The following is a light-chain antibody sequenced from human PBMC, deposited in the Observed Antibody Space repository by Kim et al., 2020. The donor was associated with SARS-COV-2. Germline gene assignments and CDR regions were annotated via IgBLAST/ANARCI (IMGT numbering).Light chain of an antibody. CDR2: DVS. V-gene: IGLV2-14*03. J-gene: IGLJ2*01. CDR1: SSDFGCYNY. CDR3: SSYTSNSTLV. Sequence: GQSISISYNGTSSDFGCYNYVSWYQQNTGKVDKLMIYDVSSRPSGVSNRFSCSKSGNTACLIISGLQTEDEADYYCSSYTSNSTLVFGAGTQLTVL.